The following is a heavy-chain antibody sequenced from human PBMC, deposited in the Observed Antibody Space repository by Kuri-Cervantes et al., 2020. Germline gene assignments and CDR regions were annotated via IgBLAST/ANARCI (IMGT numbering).Heavy chain of an antibody. V-gene: IGHV3-30-3*01. CDR1: GFTFGSYE. CDR3: AKAEGGIAAAGSDY. J-gene: IGHJ4*02. Sequence: GESLKSSCAASGFTFGSYEMHWVRQAPGKGLEWVAVISYDGSNKHYADSVKGRFTISRDNSRNTLYLQMNSLRAEDTAVYYCAKAEGGIAAAGSDYWGQGTLVTVSS. D-gene: IGHD6-13*01. CDR2: ISYDGSNK.